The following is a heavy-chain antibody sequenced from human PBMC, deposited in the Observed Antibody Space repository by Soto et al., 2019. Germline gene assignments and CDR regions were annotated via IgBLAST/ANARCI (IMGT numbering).Heavy chain of an antibody. Sequence: GESLKISCKGSDYSFNTYWIAWVRQMPGKGLEWMGIIYPGDSDTRYSPSFQGQVTISADKSISTAHLQWSSLKASDTAMYYCARILYYYDSSGFVTYDIWGQGTMVTVSS. J-gene: IGHJ3*02. D-gene: IGHD3-22*01. CDR1: DYSFNTYW. CDR2: IYPGDSDT. CDR3: ARILYYYDSSGFVTYDI. V-gene: IGHV5-51*01.